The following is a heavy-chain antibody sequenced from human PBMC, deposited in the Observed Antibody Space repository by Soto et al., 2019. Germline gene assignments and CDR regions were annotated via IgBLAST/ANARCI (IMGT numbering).Heavy chain of an antibody. V-gene: IGHV3-21*02. D-gene: IGHD3-16*01. CDR3: ARLLGGGTRLYYFDY. Sequence: EVQLVESGGGLVKPGGSLRLSCAASGFSFSDHGIVWVRQAPGKGLEWVAFISRSASYIYYTDSVKGRFTISRDNAKNSVYLQMNSLRGDDTAVYYCARLLGGGTRLYYFDYWGQGTLVTVSS. CDR1: GFSFSDHG. CDR2: ISRSASYI. J-gene: IGHJ4*02.